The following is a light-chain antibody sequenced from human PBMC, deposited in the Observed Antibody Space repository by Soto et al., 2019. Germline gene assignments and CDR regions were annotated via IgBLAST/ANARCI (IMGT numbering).Light chain of an antibody. CDR2: EVS. J-gene: IGLJ1*01. CDR1: SSDVGGYNY. CDR3: SSYAGSNKDNYD. Sequence: QSALTQPPSASGSPGQSVTISCTGTSSDVGGYNYVSWYQQHPGKAPKLMIYEVSKRPSGVPDRFSGSKSGNTASLTVSGLQAEDEADYYCSSYAGSNKDNYDFGTGTKLTVL. V-gene: IGLV2-8*01.